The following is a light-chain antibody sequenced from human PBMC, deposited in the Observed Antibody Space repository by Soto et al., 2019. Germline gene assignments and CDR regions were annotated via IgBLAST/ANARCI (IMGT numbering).Light chain of an antibody. Sequence: QSALTQPASVSGSPGQSITISCTGTSNDVGGYDYVSWYQQHPGEAPKVIIYEVTNRPSGVSSRFSGSKSGNTASLTISGLHADDEADYYCISYTGSSGRVFGTGTKLTVL. J-gene: IGLJ1*01. CDR3: ISYTGSSGRV. CDR1: SNDVGGYDY. V-gene: IGLV2-14*01. CDR2: EVT.